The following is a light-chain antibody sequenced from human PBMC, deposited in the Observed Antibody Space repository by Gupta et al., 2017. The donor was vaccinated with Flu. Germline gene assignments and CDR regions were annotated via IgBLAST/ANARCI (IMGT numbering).Light chain of an antibody. V-gene: IGKV1-27*01. CDR2: GAF. Sequence: PSSLSSSWGDTVTITCLASQGIANYLAWYQQRPGKVPKLLIYGAFTGHSGVPSRFSGSGSGTDFTLTISSLQPEDAATYYCQYYNGSPRAFGQGTKVEI. CDR1: QGIANY. J-gene: IGKJ1*01. CDR3: QYYNGSPRA.